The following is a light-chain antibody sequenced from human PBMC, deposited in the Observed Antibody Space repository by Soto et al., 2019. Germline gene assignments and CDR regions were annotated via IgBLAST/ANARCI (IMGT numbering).Light chain of an antibody. CDR3: QQYNSYLWT. Sequence: DIQMTQSPSTLSASVGDRVIIICRSSQSISSWLAWYQQKPGKAPKLLIYKASSLESGVPSRFSGSGSGTEFTLTISSLQPDDFATYYCQQYNSYLWTFGQGNKVDIK. CDR1: QSISSW. CDR2: KAS. V-gene: IGKV1-5*03. J-gene: IGKJ1*01.